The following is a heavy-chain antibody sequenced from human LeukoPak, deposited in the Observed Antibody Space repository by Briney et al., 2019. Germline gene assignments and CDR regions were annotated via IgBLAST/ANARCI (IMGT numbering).Heavy chain of an antibody. J-gene: IGHJ4*02. D-gene: IGHD2-2*01. CDR1: GLQFSGTA. Sequence: GGSLRLSCAASGLQFSGTAMSWVRQAPGKGLEWVSGISGSGGSTHYADSVKGRFTISRDNSKNTLYLQMNSLRAEDTAVYYCAKDRRGCTSTSCYYRFDYWGQGTLVTVSS. CDR2: ISGSGGST. CDR3: AKDRRGCTSTSCYYRFDY. V-gene: IGHV3-23*01.